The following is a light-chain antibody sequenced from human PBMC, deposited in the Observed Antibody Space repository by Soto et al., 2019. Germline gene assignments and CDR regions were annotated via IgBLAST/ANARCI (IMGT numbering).Light chain of an antibody. V-gene: IGLV2-14*01. Sequence: ALTQPASVSGSPGQSITISCTGTSSDVGGYTYVSWYQQHPGKAPKLMIYDVTYRPSGVSSRFSGSKSGNTASLTISGLQAEDEADYYCCSCTRSNTYVFGTGTKVTVL. CDR1: SSDVGGYTY. CDR2: DVT. CDR3: CSCTRSNTYV. J-gene: IGLJ1*01.